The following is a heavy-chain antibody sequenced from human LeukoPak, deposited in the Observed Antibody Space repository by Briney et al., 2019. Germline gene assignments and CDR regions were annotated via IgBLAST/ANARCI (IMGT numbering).Heavy chain of an antibody. CDR3: AKTETTRTYYDFWSGEPGDY. D-gene: IGHD3-3*01. V-gene: IGHV3-23*01. CDR1: GFTVNTDY. J-gene: IGHJ4*02. Sequence: GGSLRLSCAASGFTVNTDYMSWVRRAPGKGLEWVSAISGSGGSTYYADSVKGRFTISRDNSKNTLYLQMNSLRAEDTAVYYCAKTETTRTYYDFWSGEPGDYWGQGTLVTVSS. CDR2: ISGSGGST.